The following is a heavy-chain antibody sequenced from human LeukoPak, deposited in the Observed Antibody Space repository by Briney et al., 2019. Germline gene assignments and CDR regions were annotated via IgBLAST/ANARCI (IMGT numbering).Heavy chain of an antibody. CDR2: IIPIFGTP. CDR1: GGTFSSYA. Sequence: ASVKVSCKASGGTFSSYAISWVRQAPGQGLEWMGGIIPIFGTPNYEQKFQGRVTTTAAESTSTAYMELSSLRTEDTGGCYCARGSSTITMVRGVFYGMDVWGQGTTVTGSS. V-gene: IGHV1-69*13. J-gene: IGHJ6*02. CDR3: ARGSSTITMVRGVFYGMDV. D-gene: IGHD3-10*01.